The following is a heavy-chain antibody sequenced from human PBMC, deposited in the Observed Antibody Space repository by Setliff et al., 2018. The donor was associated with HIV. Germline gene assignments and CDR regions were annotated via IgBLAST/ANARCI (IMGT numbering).Heavy chain of an antibody. D-gene: IGHD3-3*01. J-gene: IGHJ4*02. CDR3: ARSTVPVASGYYYFEY. V-gene: IGHV4-39*01. Sequence: SETLSLTCTVSGGSINSTSYYWGWIRQPPGNGLEWIGSIYHTGSTYYKPSLKSRVTISVDTSKNQFSLRLSSVAAGDTAVYYCARSTVPVASGYYYFEYWGQGTLVTVSS. CDR1: GGSINSTSYY. CDR2: IYHTGST.